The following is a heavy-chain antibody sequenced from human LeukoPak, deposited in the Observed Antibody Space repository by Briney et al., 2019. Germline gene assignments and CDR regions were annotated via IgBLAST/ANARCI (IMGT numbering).Heavy chain of an antibody. V-gene: IGHV3-7*03. CDR1: GYTLTELS. CDR3: ARDLGYCTNGVWQTRFDY. Sequence: KLSCKGSGYTLTELSMHWVRQTPGQGLEWVGSIKEDGCERQYVVSVKGRFRISRDNTKGSLFLPWNSLRAEDTAVYYCARDLGYCTNGVWQTRFDYSGQGNLVAVSS. CDR2: IKEDGCER. D-gene: IGHD2-8*01. J-gene: IGHJ4*02.